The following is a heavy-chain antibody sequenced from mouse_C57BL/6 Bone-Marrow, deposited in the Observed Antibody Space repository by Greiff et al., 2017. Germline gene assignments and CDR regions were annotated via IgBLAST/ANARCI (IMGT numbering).Heavy chain of an antibody. J-gene: IGHJ3*01. Sequence: LVESGGGLVQPGGSLSLSCAASGFTFTDYYMSWVRQPPGKALEWLGFIRNKANGYTTEYSASVKGRFTISRDNSQSILYLQMNALRAEDSATYYCARYDYGSSSFAYWGQGTLVTVSA. V-gene: IGHV7-3*01. D-gene: IGHD1-1*01. CDR2: IRNKANGYTT. CDR3: ARYDYGSSSFAY. CDR1: GFTFTDYY.